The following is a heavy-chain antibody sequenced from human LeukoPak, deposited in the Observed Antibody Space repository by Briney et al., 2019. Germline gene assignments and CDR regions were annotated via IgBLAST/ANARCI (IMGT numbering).Heavy chain of an antibody. V-gene: IGHV3-33*01. D-gene: IGHD1-26*01. CDR3: ARAYRYSGSYYEAFDI. J-gene: IGHJ3*02. CDR1: GFTFSSYG. Sequence: GGSLRLSCAASGFTFSSYGMHWVRQAPGKGLEWVAVIWYDGSNKYYADSVKGRFTISRDNSKNTLYLQMNSLRAEDTAVYYCARAYRYSGSYYEAFDIWGQGTMVTVSS. CDR2: IWYDGSNK.